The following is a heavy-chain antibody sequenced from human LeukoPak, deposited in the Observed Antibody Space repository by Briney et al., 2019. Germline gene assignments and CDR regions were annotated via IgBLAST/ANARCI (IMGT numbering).Heavy chain of an antibody. CDR3: ARLVAVAGPFDFDY. J-gene: IGHJ4*02. Sequence: SVTVSCKASGGTFSSYAISWVRQAPGQGLEWMGRIFPILGIANYAQKFQGRVTLTADNSTSTAYMELSSLRSEDTAVYYCARLVAVAGPFDFDYWGQGTLVTVSS. CDR2: IFPILGIA. D-gene: IGHD6-19*01. CDR1: GGTFSSYA. V-gene: IGHV1-69*04.